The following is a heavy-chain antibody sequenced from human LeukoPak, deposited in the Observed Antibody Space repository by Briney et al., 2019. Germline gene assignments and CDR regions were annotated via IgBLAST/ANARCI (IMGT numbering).Heavy chain of an antibody. J-gene: IGHJ4*02. CDR1: GYSVTNYG. D-gene: IGHD3-22*01. CDR3: ARADYYDSSGLNY. V-gene: IGHV1-46*01. CDR2: INPSGGST. Sequence: ASVKVSCKASGYSVTNYGVTWVRQAPGQGLEWMGIINPSGGSTSYAQKFQGRVTMTRDMSTSTVYMELSSLRSEDTAVYYCARADYYDSSGLNYWGQGTLVTVSS.